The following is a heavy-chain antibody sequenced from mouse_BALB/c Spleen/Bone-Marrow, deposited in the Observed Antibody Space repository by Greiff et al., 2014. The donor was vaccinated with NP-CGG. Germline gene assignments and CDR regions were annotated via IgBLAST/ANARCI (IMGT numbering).Heavy chain of an antibody. Sequence: VKLVESGAELVRPGASVTLSCKASGYKFTDYEMHWVKQTPVHGLERIGSIDPETGGTAYNQNFKGKATLTADRSSTTAYMELRSLTSEDSAVYYCTREGIYFGYDVPMDYWGQGTSVTVSS. V-gene: IGHV1-15*01. CDR3: TREGIYFGYDVPMDY. CDR1: GYKFTDYE. CDR2: IDPETGGT. D-gene: IGHD2-2*01. J-gene: IGHJ4*01.